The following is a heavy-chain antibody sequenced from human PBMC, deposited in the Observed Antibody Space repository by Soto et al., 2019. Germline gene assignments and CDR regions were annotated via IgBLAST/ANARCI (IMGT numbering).Heavy chain of an antibody. Sequence: HPGGSLRLSCAASGFSFSNFAMNWVRQPPGRGLEWVSSISGSSGSTYYADSVKGRFTISRDNSKNTLYLQMNSLRADDTALYYCAKVGDTSTTPVHVDYWGQGTLVTVSS. CDR2: ISGSSGST. V-gene: IGHV3-23*01. J-gene: IGHJ4*02. D-gene: IGHD4-17*01. CDR1: GFSFSNFA. CDR3: AKVGDTSTTPVHVDY.